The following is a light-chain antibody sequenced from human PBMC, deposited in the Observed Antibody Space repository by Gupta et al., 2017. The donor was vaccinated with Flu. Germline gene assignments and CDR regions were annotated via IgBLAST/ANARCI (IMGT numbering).Light chain of an antibody. CDR3: QQAYTFPYV. J-gene: IGKJ2*01. Sequence: IQMTQAPSSLSASVGDRVTITCRASQNIDTELSWFQQKPGGAPRLLISAASTLRSRVPSRFSGSGSGTTFTLTITSLQPEDIGTYFCQQAYTFPYVFGQGTKLEIK. CDR1: QNIDTE. V-gene: IGKV1-39*01. CDR2: AAS.